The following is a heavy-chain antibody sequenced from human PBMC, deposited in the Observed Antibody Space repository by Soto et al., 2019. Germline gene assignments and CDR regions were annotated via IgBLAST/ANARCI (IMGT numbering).Heavy chain of an antibody. CDR3: ATGGDWSKPSES. CDR1: GYTVTNYA. J-gene: IGHJ5*02. CDR2: INAGNGDT. V-gene: IGHV1-3*01. Sequence: ASVKVSCKASGYTVTNYAMHWVRQAPGQRLEWMGWINAGNGDTKYSQQFQGRVTISRDTPATTAYMDLSSLRYEDTAVYYCATGGDWSKPSESWGQGTRVTVSS. D-gene: IGHD2-21*02.